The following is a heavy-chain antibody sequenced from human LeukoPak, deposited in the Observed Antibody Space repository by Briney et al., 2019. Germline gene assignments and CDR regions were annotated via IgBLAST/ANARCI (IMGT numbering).Heavy chain of an antibody. CDR3: ARCSGSSTYHSDDY. CDR1: GLTLSTYS. V-gene: IGHV3-21*01. Sequence: GVSLRLSCVVSGLTLSTYSINWVRQAPGKGLEWVSSISSKSRYIDYADSVKGRFTISRDNAKNSLSLQMNSLRAEDTAVYYCARCSGSSTYHSDDYWGQGTLVTVSS. J-gene: IGHJ4*02. D-gene: IGHD2-15*01. CDR2: ISSKSRYI.